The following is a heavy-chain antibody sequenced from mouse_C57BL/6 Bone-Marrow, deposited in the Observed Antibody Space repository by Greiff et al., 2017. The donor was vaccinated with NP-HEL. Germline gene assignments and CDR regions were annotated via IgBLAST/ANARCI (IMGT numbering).Heavy chain of an antibody. J-gene: IGHJ2*01. CDR1: GYAFSSYW. CDR3: ARLRGVLRSFDY. D-gene: IGHD1-1*01. V-gene: IGHV1-80*01. Sequence: VQLQQSWAELVKPGASVKISCKASGYAFSSYWMNWVKQRPGKGLEWIGQIYPGDGDTNYNGKFKGKATLTADKSSSTAYMQLSSLTSEDSAVYFCARLRGVLRSFDYWGQGTTLTVSS. CDR2: IYPGDGDT.